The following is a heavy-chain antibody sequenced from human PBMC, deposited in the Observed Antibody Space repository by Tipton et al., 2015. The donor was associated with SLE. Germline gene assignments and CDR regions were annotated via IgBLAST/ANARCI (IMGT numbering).Heavy chain of an antibody. CDR3: ARDSSPYGMDV. Sequence: TLSLTCTVSGGSINNYYWSWIRQPPGKGLEWVGYIYYKGDTNYNPSLKSRVTISVDTSKNQFSLKLTSVTAADTAVYYCARDSSPYGMDVWGQGTTVTVSS. CDR2: IYYKGDT. V-gene: IGHV4-59*01. J-gene: IGHJ6*02. CDR1: GGSINNYY.